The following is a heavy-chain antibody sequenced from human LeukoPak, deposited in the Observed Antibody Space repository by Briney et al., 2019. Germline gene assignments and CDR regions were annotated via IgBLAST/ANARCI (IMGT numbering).Heavy chain of an antibody. CDR1: GGSISSGGYY. CDR3: ARGHYYDSGDAFDI. V-gene: IGHV4-31*03. Sequence: SETLSLTCTVSGGSISSGGYYWSWIRQHPGKGLEWIGYIYYSGSTYYSPSLKSRVTISVDTSKSQFSLKLSSVTAADTAVYYCARGHYYDSGDAFDIWGQGSMVTVSS. CDR2: IYYSGST. D-gene: IGHD3-22*01. J-gene: IGHJ3*02.